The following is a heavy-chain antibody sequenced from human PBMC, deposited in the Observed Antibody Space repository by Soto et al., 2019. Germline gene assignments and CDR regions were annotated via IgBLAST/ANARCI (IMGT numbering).Heavy chain of an antibody. CDR3: ASLGVVVTATLKNWFDP. CDR2: INHSGST. V-gene: IGHV4-34*01. J-gene: IGHJ5*02. D-gene: IGHD2-21*02. Sequence: PSETLSLTCAVYGGSFSGYYWSWIRQPPGKGLEWIGEINHSGSTNYNPSLKSRVTISVDTSKNQFSLKLSSVTAADTAVYYCASLGVVVTATLKNWFDPWGQGTLVTVS. CDR1: GGSFSGYY.